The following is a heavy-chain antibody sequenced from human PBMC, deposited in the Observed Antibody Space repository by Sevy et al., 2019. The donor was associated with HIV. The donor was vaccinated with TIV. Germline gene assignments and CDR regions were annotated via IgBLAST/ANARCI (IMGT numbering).Heavy chain of an antibody. CDR3: ARDAGIVVAGGAFDI. CDR2: LYNSGST. CDR1: GGSMSSGSSY. D-gene: IGHD6-19*01. Sequence: SETLSLTCTVSGGSMSSGSSYWSWIRQPAGKGLEWIGRLYNSGSTNYNPSFKSRVTMSVDTSKNQFSLKMSSVTAADTAVYYCARDAGIVVAGGAFDIWGQGTVVTVSS. J-gene: IGHJ3*02. V-gene: IGHV4-61*02.